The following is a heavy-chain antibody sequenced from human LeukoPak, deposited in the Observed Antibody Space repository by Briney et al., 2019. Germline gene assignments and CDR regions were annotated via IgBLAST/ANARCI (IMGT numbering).Heavy chain of an antibody. CDR3: AGAGLFFDY. CDR1: GASISGYY. CDR2: MYYSGGT. J-gene: IGHJ4*02. V-gene: IGHV4-59*01. D-gene: IGHD7-27*01. Sequence: SETLSLTCRVSGASISGYYWSWIRQPPGKGLEWIGHMYYSGGTTYNPSLKSRVSISLDTSKKHFSLKLSSVTAADTAVYYRAGAGLFFDYWSQGTLVTVSS.